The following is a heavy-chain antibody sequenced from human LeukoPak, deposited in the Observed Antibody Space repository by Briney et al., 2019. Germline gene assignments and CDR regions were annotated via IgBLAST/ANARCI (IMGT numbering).Heavy chain of an antibody. CDR2: INPSGGST. D-gene: IGHD2-2*02. J-gene: IGHJ4*02. Sequence: GASVKVSCKASGYTFTSYYMHWVRQAPGQGLEWMGIINPSGGSTSYAQKFQGRVTMTRDTSTSTVYMGLSSLRSEDTAVYYCARDTIGYCSSTSCHKLDYWGQGTLVTVSS. CDR3: ARDTIGYCSSTSCHKLDY. V-gene: IGHV1-46*01. CDR1: GYTFTSYY.